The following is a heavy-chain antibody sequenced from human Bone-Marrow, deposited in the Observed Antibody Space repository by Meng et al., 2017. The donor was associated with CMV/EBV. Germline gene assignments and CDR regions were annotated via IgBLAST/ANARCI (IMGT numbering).Heavy chain of an antibody. J-gene: IGHJ4*02. Sequence: GYTFTSYGISWVRQAPGQGLEWMGWISAYNGNTNYAQKLQGRVTMTTDTSTSTAYMELRSLRSDDTAVYYCARGVLRFLEWLLLIDYWGQGTLVTVSS. CDR2: ISAYNGNT. CDR1: GYTFTSYG. CDR3: ARGVLRFLEWLLLIDY. D-gene: IGHD3-3*01. V-gene: IGHV1-18*01.